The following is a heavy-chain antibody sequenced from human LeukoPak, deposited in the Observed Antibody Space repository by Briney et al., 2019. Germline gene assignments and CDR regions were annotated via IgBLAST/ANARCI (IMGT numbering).Heavy chain of an antibody. CDR2: FDPEDGKT. Sequence: ASVKVSCKVAGYTLTDLSIHWVRQAPGDGLEWVGTFDPEDGKTNCAQRFQGRVSMAEDTSTQTAYMELSSLKSEDTAVFYCATDRLWGFDHYGTSAYTFGHWGPGTLVTVSS. CDR3: ATDRLWGFDHYGTSAYTFGH. V-gene: IGHV1-24*01. CDR1: GYTLTDLS. J-gene: IGHJ4*02. D-gene: IGHD4/OR15-4a*01.